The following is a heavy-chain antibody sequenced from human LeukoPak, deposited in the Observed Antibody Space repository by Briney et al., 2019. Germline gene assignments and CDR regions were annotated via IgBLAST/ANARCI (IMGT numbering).Heavy chain of an antibody. CDR2: ISSSSSTI. D-gene: IGHD3-16*01. CDR1: GFTFSSYS. CDR3: ASHAGEGGVY. V-gene: IGHV3-48*01. J-gene: IGHJ4*02. Sequence: PGGSLRLSCAASGFTFSSYSMNWVRQAPGKGLEWVSYISSSSSTIYYADSVKGRFTISRDNAKNSLYLQMNSLRAEDTAVYYCASHAGEGGVYWGQGTLVTVSS.